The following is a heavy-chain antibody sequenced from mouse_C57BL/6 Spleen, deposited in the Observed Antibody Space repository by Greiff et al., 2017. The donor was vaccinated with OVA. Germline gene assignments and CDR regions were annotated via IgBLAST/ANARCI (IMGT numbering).Heavy chain of an antibody. CDR3: ARHPAMDY. J-gene: IGHJ4*01. Sequence: VQLKESGPELVKPGASVKISCKASGYSFTGYYMNWVKQSPEKSLEWIGEINPSTGGTTYNQKFKAKATLTVDKSSSTAYMQLKSLTSEDSAVYYCARHPAMDYWGQGTSVTVSS. CDR2: INPSTGGT. CDR1: GYSFTGYY. V-gene: IGHV1-42*01.